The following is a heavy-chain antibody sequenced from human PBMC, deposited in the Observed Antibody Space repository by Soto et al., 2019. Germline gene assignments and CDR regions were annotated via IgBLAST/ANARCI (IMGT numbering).Heavy chain of an antibody. D-gene: IGHD6-13*01. CDR1: GYTFTSYG. CDR2: INVYNGNT. J-gene: IGHJ5*02. V-gene: IGHV1-18*01. CDR3: ARELAGETPNWFDP. Sequence: ASVKVSCKASGYTFTSYGISWVRQAPGQGLEWMGWINVYNGNTNYAQKFQGRVTMTTDTSTSTAYMELRSLRSADTAVYYCARELAGETPNWFDPWGQGTLVTVSS.